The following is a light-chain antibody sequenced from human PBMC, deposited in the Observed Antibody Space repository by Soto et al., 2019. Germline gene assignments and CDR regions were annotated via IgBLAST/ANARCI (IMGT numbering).Light chain of an antibody. J-gene: IGKJ4*01. CDR1: QSVSRDY. CDR2: AAS. CDR3: QQYGRSPLP. Sequence: EIVLSQAQGTLSLYPGQRATLSCSDSQSVSRDYVAWYPHKPGHATRLLIYAASSRHSGIPDRFGGGGSGTDFTLTISRLEPEDVALYYCQQYGRSPLPFGGGTRVEFK. V-gene: IGKV3-20*01.